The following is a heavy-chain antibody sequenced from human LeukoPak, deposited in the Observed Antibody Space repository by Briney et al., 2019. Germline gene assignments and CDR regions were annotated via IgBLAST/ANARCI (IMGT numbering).Heavy chain of an antibody. D-gene: IGHD2-2*01. V-gene: IGHV3-64D*06. CDR3: VKDDLVSDIVVLPAARGGYYFDS. CDR2: ISSNGGST. CDR1: GFTFSSYA. Sequence: PGGSLRLSCSASGFTFSSYAMHWVRQAPGKGLEYVSAISSNGGSTYYADSVKGRFTISRDNSKNTLYLQMSSLRAEDTAVYYCVKDDLVSDIVVLPAARGGYYFDSWGQGTLVTVSS. J-gene: IGHJ4*02.